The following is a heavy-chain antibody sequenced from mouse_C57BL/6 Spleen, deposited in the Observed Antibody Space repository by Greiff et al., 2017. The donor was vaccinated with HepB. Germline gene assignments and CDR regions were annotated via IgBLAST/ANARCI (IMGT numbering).Heavy chain of an antibody. CDR2: IRNKANGYTT. D-gene: IGHD1-3*01. J-gene: IGHJ3*01. V-gene: IGHV7-3*01. CDR1: GFTFTDYY. CDR3: ARYIYRTGFAY. Sequence: EVKLVESGGGLVQPGGSLSLSCAASGFTFTDYYMSWVRQPPGKALEWLGFIRNKANGYTTEYSASVKGRFTISRDNSQSILYLQMNALRAEDSATYYCARYIYRTGFAYWGQGTLVTVSA.